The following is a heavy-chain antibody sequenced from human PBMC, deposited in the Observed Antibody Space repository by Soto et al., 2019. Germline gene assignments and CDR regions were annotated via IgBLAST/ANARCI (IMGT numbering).Heavy chain of an antibody. CDR2: ISYDGSNK. CDR3: ARYSSSSYFDY. J-gene: IGHJ4*02. D-gene: IGHD6-6*01. Sequence: VGSLRLSCAASGFTFSSYAMHWVRQAPGKGLEWVAVISYDGSNKYYADSVKGRFTISRDNSKNTLYLQMNSLRAEDTAVYYCARYSSSSYFDYWGQGTLVTVSS. CDR1: GFTFSSYA. V-gene: IGHV3-30-3*01.